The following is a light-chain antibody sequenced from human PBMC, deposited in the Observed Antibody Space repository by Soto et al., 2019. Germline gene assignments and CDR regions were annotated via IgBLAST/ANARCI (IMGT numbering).Light chain of an antibody. CDR3: QQRSSWPQLT. CDR2: DAS. V-gene: IGKV3-11*01. CDR1: QSVGIN. Sequence: EIVLTQSPATLSLSPGERATLSCRASQSVGINLAWYQHKPDQAPRLLIYDASNRATGIPARFSGSGSGTDFTLTISSLEPEDFAVYYCQQRSSWPQLTFGGGTKVEI. J-gene: IGKJ4*01.